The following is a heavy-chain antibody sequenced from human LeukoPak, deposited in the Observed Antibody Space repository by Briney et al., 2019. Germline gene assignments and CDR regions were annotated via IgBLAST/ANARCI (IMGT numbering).Heavy chain of an antibody. Sequence: ASVKVSCKASGYTFTSNYIHWVRQAPGQGLEWMGMIYPRDGSTSYAQKFQGRVTMTRDTSTSTVYMELSSLRSEDTAVYYCASSPPYGGNALPDYWGQGTLVTVSS. V-gene: IGHV1-46*01. CDR2: IYPRDGST. CDR3: ASSPPYGGNALPDY. D-gene: IGHD4-23*01. J-gene: IGHJ4*02. CDR1: GYTFTSNY.